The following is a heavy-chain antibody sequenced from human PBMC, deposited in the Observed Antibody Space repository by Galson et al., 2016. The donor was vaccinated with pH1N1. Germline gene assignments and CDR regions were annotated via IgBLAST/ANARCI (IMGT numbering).Heavy chain of an antibody. J-gene: IGHJ6*02. V-gene: IGHV3-7*01. CDR2: INQIGDVK. Sequence: SLRLSCAATVRCRWWSLGEAPGKGLEWVANINQIGDVKFYVDSVKGRFTISRDNAKNSVYLQMNSLRVEDTAVYYCARDYYYYYGMDVWGQGTTVTVSS. CDR1: VRCRW. CDR3: ARDYYYYYGMDV.